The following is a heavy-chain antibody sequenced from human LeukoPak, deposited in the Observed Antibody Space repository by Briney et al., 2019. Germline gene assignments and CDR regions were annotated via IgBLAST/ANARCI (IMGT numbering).Heavy chain of an antibody. D-gene: IGHD3-9*01. J-gene: IGHJ6*02. CDR2: TSYDGSNR. CDR1: GFTFSNNW. Sequence: GGSLRLSCAASGFTFSNNWMHWVRQAPGKGLEWVAVTSYDGSNRYYSDSVKGRFTISRDNSKNTLYLQMNSLRAEDTAVYYCAKAVHYDTLAGPGRDHYYYYGMDVWGQGTTVTVSS. CDR3: AKAVHYDTLAGPGRDHYYYYGMDV. V-gene: IGHV3-30*18.